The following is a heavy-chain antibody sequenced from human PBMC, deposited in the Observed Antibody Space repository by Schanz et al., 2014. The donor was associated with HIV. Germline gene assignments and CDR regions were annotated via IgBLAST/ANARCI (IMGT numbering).Heavy chain of an antibody. CDR1: GFTFTDNY. CDR3: ARVFGRTYGLPEY. V-gene: IGHV3-11*01. Sequence: VQLVESGGGLVKPGGALRLSCAASGFTFTDNYMSWVRQAPGKGREWLSYISVNGATREYADSVKGRFTISRDNARTSLYLQMNSLRAEDTAVYYCARVFGRTYGLPEYWGQGTLVTVSS. J-gene: IGHJ4*02. D-gene: IGHD3-10*01. CDR2: ISVNGATR.